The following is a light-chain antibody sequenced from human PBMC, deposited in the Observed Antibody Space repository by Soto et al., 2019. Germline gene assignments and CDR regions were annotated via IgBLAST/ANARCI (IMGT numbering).Light chain of an antibody. V-gene: IGLV2-14*01. CDR3: TSYRSNSNVV. CDR2: EVS. CDR1: STDIGGYNY. J-gene: IGLJ2*01. Sequence: QAVVTQPASVSGSPGQSITISCTGTSTDIGGYNYVSWYQHHPGKAPRVIIYEVSNRPSGVSNRFSGSKSGNTASLTISGLQAEDEADYYCTSYRSNSNVVFGGGTKLTVL.